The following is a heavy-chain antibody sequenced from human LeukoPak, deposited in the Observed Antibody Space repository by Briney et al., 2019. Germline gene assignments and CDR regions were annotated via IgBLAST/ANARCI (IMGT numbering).Heavy chain of an antibody. J-gene: IGHJ4*01. CDR3: ARVNFPTIRGYCTGGSCXLXF. CDR1: GYTFSSYG. V-gene: IGHV1-18*01. Sequence: ASVKVSCKASGYTFSSYGISWVRQAPGQGLEWMGWISGYNGNANYAQKLQGRVTMTTDTSTSTAYMELRSLRSDDTAVYYCARVNFPTIRGYCTGGSCXLXFWGXGXXVT. D-gene: IGHD2-15*01. CDR2: ISGYNGNA.